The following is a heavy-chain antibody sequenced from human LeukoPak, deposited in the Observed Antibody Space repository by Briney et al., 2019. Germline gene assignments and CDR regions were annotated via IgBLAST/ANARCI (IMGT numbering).Heavy chain of an antibody. Sequence: TSETLSLTCAVPGGSISTYYWSWIRQPPGKGLEWIGYVYYSGTYNYSPSLKSRVTISVDTSKNQFSLTLSSVTAADTAVYYCARRHNGGNSDWFDPWGQGTLVTVSS. J-gene: IGHJ5*02. D-gene: IGHD4-23*01. CDR1: GGSISTYY. CDR3: ARRHNGGNSDWFDP. CDR2: VYYSGTY. V-gene: IGHV4-59*12.